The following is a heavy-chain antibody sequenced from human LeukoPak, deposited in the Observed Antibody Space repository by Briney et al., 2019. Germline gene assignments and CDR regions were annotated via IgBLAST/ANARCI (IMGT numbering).Heavy chain of an antibody. CDR3: AGHFGEWELPHFDY. Sequence: SSETLSLTCTVSGGSISSYYWSWIRQPPGKGLEWIGYIYYSGRTSNNPSLKSRVTISVDTSKNQISLKLSSVTAADTAVYYCAGHFGEWELPHFDYWGQGTLVTVSS. V-gene: IGHV4-59*08. CDR2: IYYSGRT. J-gene: IGHJ4*02. CDR1: GGSISSYY. D-gene: IGHD1-26*01.